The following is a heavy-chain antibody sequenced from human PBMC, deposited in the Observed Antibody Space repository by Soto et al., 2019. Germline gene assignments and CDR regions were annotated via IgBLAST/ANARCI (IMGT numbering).Heavy chain of an antibody. D-gene: IGHD4-17*01. Sequence: VQLVETGGGLIQPGGSLRLSCAASGFTVSSHYMTWVRQTPGKGLEWVSIIYASDSTFYPDSVKGRFTISRDNSKNTVYLHLNSLRAEDTAMYYCATPVTRLIAFDLWGQGTMVTVSS. CDR3: ATPVTRLIAFDL. V-gene: IGHV3-53*02. J-gene: IGHJ3*01. CDR2: IYASDST. CDR1: GFTVSSHY.